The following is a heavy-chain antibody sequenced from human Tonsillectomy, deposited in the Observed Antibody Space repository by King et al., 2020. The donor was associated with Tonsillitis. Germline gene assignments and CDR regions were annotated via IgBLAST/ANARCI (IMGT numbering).Heavy chain of an antibody. Sequence: DVQLVESGGGLVQPGGSLRLSCAASGLTFSRYWMHWVRQAPGKGLVWVSRIKRDGSSTNYADSVKGRFTISRDNAKNTLYLQRNRLRVEDTAVYYCARKYYYGSGSYYGLSDAFDIWGQGTMVTVSS. CDR1: GLTFSRYW. V-gene: IGHV3-74*02. D-gene: IGHD3-10*01. CDR2: IKRDGSST. J-gene: IGHJ3*02. CDR3: ARKYYYGSGSYYGLSDAFDI.